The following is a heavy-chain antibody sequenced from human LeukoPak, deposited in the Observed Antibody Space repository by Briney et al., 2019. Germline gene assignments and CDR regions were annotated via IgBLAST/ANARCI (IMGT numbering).Heavy chain of an antibody. CDR2: ISGSGGST. D-gene: IGHD3-22*01. CDR1: GFTFSSYA. V-gene: IGHV3-23*01. Sequence: GGSLRLSCAASGFTFSSYAMSWVRQAPGKGLEWVSAISGSGGSTYYADSVKGRFTIPRDNSKNTLYLQMNSLRAEDTAVYYCAKDRALITMIVVVITPTGGFDYWGQGTLVTVSS. CDR3: AKDRALITMIVVVITPTGGFDY. J-gene: IGHJ4*02.